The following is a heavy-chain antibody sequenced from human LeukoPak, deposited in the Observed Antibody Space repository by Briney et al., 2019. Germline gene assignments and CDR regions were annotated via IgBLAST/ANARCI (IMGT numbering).Heavy chain of an antibody. D-gene: IGHD5-12*01. Sequence: GESLRLSCAASGFAVSSNYISWVRQAPGKGLEWVSIIYSDGSTFHADSVKGRFTMSRDNSKNTLDLQMNSLRAEDTAVYFCARDRHRYRGINGDGDAFDIWGQGKMVTVSS. V-gene: IGHV3-53*01. J-gene: IGHJ3*02. CDR3: ARDRHRYRGINGDGDAFDI. CDR1: GFAVSSNY. CDR2: IYSDGST.